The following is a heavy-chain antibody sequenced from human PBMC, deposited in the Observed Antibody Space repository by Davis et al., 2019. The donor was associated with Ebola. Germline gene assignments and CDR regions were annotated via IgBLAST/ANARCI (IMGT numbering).Heavy chain of an antibody. CDR1: GFTFSSYA. V-gene: IGHV3-23*01. CDR3: AKEAVMTTATWGYYFDY. J-gene: IGHJ4*02. Sequence: GESLKISCAASGFTFSSYAMSWVRQAPGKGLEWVSGISGSGGSTYYEDSVRGRFTISRDDSKNTVYLQMNSLSAEDTAVYYCAKEAVMTTATWGYYFDYWGQGTLVTVSS. CDR2: ISGSGGST. D-gene: IGHD4-17*01.